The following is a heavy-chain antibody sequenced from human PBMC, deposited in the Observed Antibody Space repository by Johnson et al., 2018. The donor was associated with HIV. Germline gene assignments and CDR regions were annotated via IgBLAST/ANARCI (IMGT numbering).Heavy chain of an antibody. CDR3: AKGGIATRFFDI. D-gene: IGHD6-6*01. CDR2: ISYDGNNK. J-gene: IGHJ3*02. CDR1: GFTFSSYG. Sequence: QMQLVESGGGVVQPGRSPRLSCAASGFTFSSYGMLWVRQAPGKGLEWVAVISYDGNNKYYADSVKGRFTISRDNSKNTLYLQMNSLRAEDTALYYCAKGGIATRFFDIWGQGTMVTVSS. V-gene: IGHV3-30*18.